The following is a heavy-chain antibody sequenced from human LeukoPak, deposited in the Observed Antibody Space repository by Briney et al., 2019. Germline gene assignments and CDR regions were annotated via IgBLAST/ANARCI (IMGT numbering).Heavy chain of an antibody. D-gene: IGHD2-15*01. CDR3: AREYWSGWPDY. Sequence: GGSLRLSCAASGFTISDHYMDWVRQAPGKGLEWVAVLSYDENNEYYADSVKGRFTISRDNSKNTLYLQMNSLRGEDTAVYYCAREYWSGWPDYWGQGTLATVSS. CDR1: GFTISDHY. CDR2: LSYDENNE. V-gene: IGHV3-30-3*01. J-gene: IGHJ4*02.